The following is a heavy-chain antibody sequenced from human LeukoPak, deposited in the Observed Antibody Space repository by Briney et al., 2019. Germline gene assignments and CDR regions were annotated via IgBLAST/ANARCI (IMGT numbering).Heavy chain of an antibody. CDR3: ARAESSSWYDY. V-gene: IGHV3-11*01. Sequence: GGSLRLSCAASGFTFSDYYMSWIRQAPGKGLERVSYISSSGSTIYYADSVKGRFTISRDNAKNSLYLQINSLRAEDTAVYYCARAESSSWYDYWGQGTLVTVSS. J-gene: IGHJ4*02. CDR1: GFTFSDYY. D-gene: IGHD6-13*01. CDR2: ISSSGSTI.